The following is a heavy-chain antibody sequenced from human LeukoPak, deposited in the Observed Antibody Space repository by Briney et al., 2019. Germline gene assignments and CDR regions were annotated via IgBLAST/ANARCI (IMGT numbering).Heavy chain of an antibody. Sequence: GASVKVSCKASGYTFTGYYLHWVRQAPGQRLEWMGWINAGNGNTKYSQKFQGRVTITRDTSASTAYMELSSLRSEDTAVYYCARVDSGYEGYYYYGMDVWGQGTTVTVSS. D-gene: IGHD5-12*01. V-gene: IGHV1-3*01. CDR1: GYTFTGYY. CDR2: INAGNGNT. CDR3: ARVDSGYEGYYYYGMDV. J-gene: IGHJ6*02.